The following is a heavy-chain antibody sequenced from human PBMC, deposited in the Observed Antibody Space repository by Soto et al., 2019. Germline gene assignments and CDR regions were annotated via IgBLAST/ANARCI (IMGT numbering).Heavy chain of an antibody. CDR3: ARDWTVAGISSDGMDV. J-gene: IGHJ6*02. D-gene: IGHD6-19*01. V-gene: IGHV3-66*01. CDR1: GFTVSSNY. Sequence: EVQLVESGGGLVQPGGSLRLSCAASGFTVSSNYMSWVRQAPGKGLEWVSVIYSGGSTYYADSVKGRFTISRDNSKNTLYLQMNSLRAEDTAVYYCARDWTVAGISSDGMDVWGQGTTVTVSS. CDR2: IYSGGST.